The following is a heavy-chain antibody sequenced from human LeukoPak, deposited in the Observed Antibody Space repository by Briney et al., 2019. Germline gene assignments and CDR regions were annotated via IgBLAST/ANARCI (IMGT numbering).Heavy chain of an antibody. Sequence: ASVKVSCKVSGYTLTELSMHWVRQALGKGLEWMGGFDPEDGETICAQKFQGRVTMTEDTSTDTAYMELSSLRYEDTAVYYCATAGSSWYAPFDYWGRGTLVTVSS. V-gene: IGHV1-24*01. CDR1: GYTLTELS. CDR2: FDPEDGET. D-gene: IGHD6-13*01. J-gene: IGHJ4*02. CDR3: ATAGSSWYAPFDY.